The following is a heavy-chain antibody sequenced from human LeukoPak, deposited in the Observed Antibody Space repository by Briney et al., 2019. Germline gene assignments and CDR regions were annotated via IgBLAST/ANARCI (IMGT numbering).Heavy chain of an antibody. CDR1: EFTFNNYG. Sequence: PGGSLRLSCAASEFTFNNYGMSWVRQAPGKVLEWVSSISSSSSYIYYADSVKGRFTISRDNAKNSLYLQMNSLRAEDTAVYYCARDRYDSSGYYYSFDYWGQGTLVTVSS. D-gene: IGHD3-22*01. CDR2: ISSSSSYI. CDR3: ARDRYDSSGYYYSFDY. V-gene: IGHV3-21*01. J-gene: IGHJ4*02.